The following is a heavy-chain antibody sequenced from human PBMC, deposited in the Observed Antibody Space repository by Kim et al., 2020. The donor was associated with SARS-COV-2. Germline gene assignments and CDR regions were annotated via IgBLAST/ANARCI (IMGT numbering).Heavy chain of an antibody. Sequence: GGSLRLSCAASGFTFGDYGMNWVRQAPGKGLEWVSGINWDGSSTEYAASVKGRFTISRDNAKNSLYLQMNSLRAEDTAVYYCARDGATENWFDPWGQGTLVTVSS. D-gene: IGHD5-12*01. CDR3: ARDGATENWFDP. J-gene: IGHJ5*02. CDR1: GFTFGDYG. V-gene: IGHV3-20*04. CDR2: INWDGSST.